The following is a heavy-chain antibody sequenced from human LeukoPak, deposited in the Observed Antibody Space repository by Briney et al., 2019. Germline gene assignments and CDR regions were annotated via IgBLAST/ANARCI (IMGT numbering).Heavy chain of an antibody. CDR3: ARVGGSGSYTSHYFDY. CDR2: IIPIFTTA. J-gene: IGHJ4*02. V-gene: IGHV1-69*13. CDR1: GGTFSSYA. D-gene: IGHD3-10*01. Sequence: GASVTVSCKASGGTFSSYAISWVRQAPGQGLEWMGGIIPIFTTANHAQKFQGRVTITADESTSTAYMELSSLRSEDTAVYYCARVGGSGSYTSHYFDYWGQGTLVTVSS.